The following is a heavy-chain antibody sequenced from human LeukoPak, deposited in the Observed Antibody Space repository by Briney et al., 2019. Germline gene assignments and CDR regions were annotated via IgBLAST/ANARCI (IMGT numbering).Heavy chain of an antibody. Sequence: ASVKVSCKASGYTFNTYGISWVRQAPGQGPEWMGWINAHNDNTEYAQKFQGRVTMTTDTSTSTAYMELRSLRSDDTAVYYCARDPPHSSGPNSPCFEYWGQGTLVTVSS. CDR2: INAHNDNT. J-gene: IGHJ4*02. CDR3: ARDPPHSSGPNSPCFEY. CDR1: GYTFNTYG. D-gene: IGHD6-19*01. V-gene: IGHV1-18*01.